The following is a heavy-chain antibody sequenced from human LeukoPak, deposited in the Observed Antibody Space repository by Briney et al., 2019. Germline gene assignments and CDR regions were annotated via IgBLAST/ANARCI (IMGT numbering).Heavy chain of an antibody. CDR2: IYTSGST. D-gene: IGHD5-24*01. CDR1: GGSISSGSYY. V-gene: IGHV4-61*02. J-gene: IGHJ4*02. CDR3: ATVRRVEMIN. Sequence: PSETLSLTCTVSGGSISSGSYYWSWIRQPAGKGLEWIGRIYTSGSTNYNPSLKSRVTISVDTSKNQFSLKLSSVTAADTAVYYCATVRRVEMINWGQGTLVTVSS.